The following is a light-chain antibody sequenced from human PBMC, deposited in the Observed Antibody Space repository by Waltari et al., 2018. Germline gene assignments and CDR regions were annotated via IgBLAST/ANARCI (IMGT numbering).Light chain of an antibody. Sequence: QSALTQPASVSGSPGQSVTISCTGTSSDVGGYEYVSWYQQHPGKAPKLWVYDVSNRPSGVCNRFAGAQSGNTASLTTAGLQTVDGAEDFCSFYTANSLVLFGGGTKVTVL. CDR3: SFYTANSLVL. CDR1: SSDVGGYEY. J-gene: IGLJ2*01. CDR2: DVS. V-gene: IGLV2-14*03.